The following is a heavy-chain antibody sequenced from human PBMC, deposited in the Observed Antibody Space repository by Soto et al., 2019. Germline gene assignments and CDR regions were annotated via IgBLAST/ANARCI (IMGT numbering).Heavy chain of an antibody. J-gene: IGHJ4*02. V-gene: IGHV3-33*01. CDR2: IWYDGTQK. Sequence: PGASLRLSCEASGFTFNTYSMHWVRQPPGKGLEWLAAIWYDGTQKYYADSVKGRFIISRDNSKKTLYLEMNSLRAEDTAVYYCARAGGTAVTGLWHFDSWGQGTLGTVSS. CDR1: GFTFNTYS. D-gene: IGHD4-17*01. CDR3: ARAGGTAVTGLWHFDS.